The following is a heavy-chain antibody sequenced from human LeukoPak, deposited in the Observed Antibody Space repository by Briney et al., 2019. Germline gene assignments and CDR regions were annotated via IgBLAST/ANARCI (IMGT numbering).Heavy chain of an antibody. CDR2: MYYSGST. J-gene: IGHJ4*02. V-gene: IGHV4-39*01. D-gene: IGHD3-22*01. Sequence: SETLSLTCTVSGGAITGSTYYWGWIRQPPGKGLEWIGSMYYSGSTYYKPSLKSRVTISADTSKNQFSLELSSVTAADTAVYYCARQYYDNTGHYYFDYWGQGILVTVSS. CDR1: GGAITGSTYY. CDR3: ARQYYDNTGHYYFDY.